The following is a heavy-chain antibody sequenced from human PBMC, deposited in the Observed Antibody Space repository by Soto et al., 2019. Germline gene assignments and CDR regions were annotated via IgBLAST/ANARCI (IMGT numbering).Heavy chain of an antibody. V-gene: IGHV3-21*01. CDR3: ARVMYGGSARPTRQPFDY. CDR1: GFTFSSYS. Sequence: EVQLVESGGGLVKPGGSLRLSCAASGFTFSSYSMNWVRQAPGKGLEWVSSISSSSSYIYYADSVKGRFTISRDNAKNSLYLQMNSLRAEDTAVYYCARVMYGGSARPTRQPFDYWGQGTLVTVSS. CDR2: ISSSSSYI. J-gene: IGHJ4*02. D-gene: IGHD2-8*01.